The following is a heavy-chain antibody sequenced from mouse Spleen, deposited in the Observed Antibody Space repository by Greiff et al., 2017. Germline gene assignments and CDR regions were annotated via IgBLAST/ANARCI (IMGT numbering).Heavy chain of an antibody. Sequence: QVQLQQSGTELVKPGASVKLSCKASGYTFTSYWMHWVKQRPGQGLEWIGNINPSNGGTNYNEKFKSKATLTVDKSSSTAYMQLSSLTSEDSAVYYCAREGQLGRTLPPSYWYFDVWGAGTTVTVSS. J-gene: IGHJ1*01. D-gene: IGHD4-1*02. V-gene: IGHV1-53*01. CDR3: AREGQLGRTLPPSYWYFDV. CDR2: INPSNGGT. CDR1: GYTFTSYW.